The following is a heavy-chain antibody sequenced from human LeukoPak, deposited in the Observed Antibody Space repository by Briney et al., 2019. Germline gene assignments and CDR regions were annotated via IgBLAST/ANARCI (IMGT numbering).Heavy chain of an antibody. CDR2: ISAYNGNT. J-gene: IGHJ6*02. D-gene: IGHD5-12*01. Sequence: GASVKVSCKASGYTFTSYGIRWVRQAPGQGLEWMGWISAYNGNTNYAQKLQGRVTMTTDTSTSTAYMELRRLRSDDTAVYYCARDVYRGYEPYYYYGMDVWGQGTTVTVSS. CDR3: ARDVYRGYEPYYYYGMDV. V-gene: IGHV1-18*01. CDR1: GYTFTSYG.